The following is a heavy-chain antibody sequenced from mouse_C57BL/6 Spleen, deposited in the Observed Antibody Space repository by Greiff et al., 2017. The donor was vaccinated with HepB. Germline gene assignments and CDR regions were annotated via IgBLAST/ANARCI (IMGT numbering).Heavy chain of an antibody. D-gene: IGHD4-1*01. CDR2: INPNNGGT. V-gene: IGHV1-18*01. CDR1: GYTFTDYN. J-gene: IGHJ4*01. Sequence: EVQLQQSGPELVKPGASVKIPCKASGYTFTDYNMDWVKQSHGKSLEWIGDINPNNGGTIYNQKFKAKATLTVGKSSSTAYMEIRSLTSEDTAVDDCARRTGTRNAMGYWGQGTSVTVSS. CDR3: ARRTGTRNAMGY.